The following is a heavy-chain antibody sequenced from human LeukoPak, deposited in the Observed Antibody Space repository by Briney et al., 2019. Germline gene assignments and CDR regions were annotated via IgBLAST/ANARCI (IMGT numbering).Heavy chain of an antibody. CDR1: GYTFTSYG. D-gene: IGHD5-12*01. CDR3: ARHLRFLNWFDP. CDR2: ISAYNGST. J-gene: IGHJ5*02. Sequence: ASVKVSCKASGYTFTSYGISWVRQAPGQGLEWMGWISAYNGSTNYAQKLQGRVTMTTDTSTSTAYMELRSLRSDDTAVYYCARHLRFLNWFDPWGQGTLVTVSS. V-gene: IGHV1-18*01.